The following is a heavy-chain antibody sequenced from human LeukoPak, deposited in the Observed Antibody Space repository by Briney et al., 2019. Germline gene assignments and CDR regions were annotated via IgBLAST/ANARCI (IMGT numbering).Heavy chain of an antibody. CDR3: AKGSNAYGSGSYSHLDAFDM. J-gene: IGHJ3*02. V-gene: IGHV3-66*01. CDR1: GLTVSSTY. CDR2: IYSDGST. D-gene: IGHD3-10*01. Sequence: GGSLRLSCAASGLTVSSTYMSWVRQAPGKGLEWVTVIYSDGSTYYADSVKGRFTISRDNSKNTLFLQMNSLRAEDTAVYYCAKGSNAYGSGSYSHLDAFDMWGQGTMVTVSS.